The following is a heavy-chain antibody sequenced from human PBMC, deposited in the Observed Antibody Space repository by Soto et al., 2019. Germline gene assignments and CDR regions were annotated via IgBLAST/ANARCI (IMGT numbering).Heavy chain of an antibody. CDR2: ISSSSSTI. CDR3: ATLAGYSYGYPFDY. CDR1: GFTFSRYS. Sequence: PXXSLSLSFAASGFTFSRYSMPWVPQAPGKGLGWVSSISSSSSTIYYADPLKGRFTISRDNAKNSLYLQMNSLRVEDTAVYYCATLAGYSYGYPFDYWGQGTLVTVSS. J-gene: IGHJ4*02. D-gene: IGHD5-18*01. V-gene: IGHV3-48*01.